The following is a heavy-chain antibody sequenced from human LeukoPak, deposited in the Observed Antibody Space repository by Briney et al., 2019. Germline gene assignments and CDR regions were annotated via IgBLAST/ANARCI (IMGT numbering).Heavy chain of an antibody. V-gene: IGHV4-59*11. CDR1: GGSISSHY. CDR3: ARGRGFLDY. CDR2: IYYSGST. J-gene: IGHJ4*02. Sequence: KPSETLSLTCTVSGGSISSHYWSWIRQPPGKGLEWIGYIYYSGSTNYNPSLRSRVTISVDTSKNQFFLILSSVTAADTAVYYCARGRGFLDYWGQGTLVTVSS. D-gene: IGHD3-16*01.